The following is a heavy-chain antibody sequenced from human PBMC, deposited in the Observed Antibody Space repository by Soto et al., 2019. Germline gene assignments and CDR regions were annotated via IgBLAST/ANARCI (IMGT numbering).Heavy chain of an antibody. J-gene: IGHJ4*02. Sequence: EVQLVESGGGLVKPGGSLRLSCAASGFTFSSYSMYWVRQAPGKGLEWVSSISTTSSYIYYADSVKGRFTISRDNAKNSLYLQMNSLRAEDTAVYYCVRIFWRGTITEYYFDYWGQGTRVTVSS. CDR1: GFTFSSYS. V-gene: IGHV3-21*01. CDR3: VRIFWRGTITEYYFDY. D-gene: IGHD3-3*01. CDR2: ISTTSSYI.